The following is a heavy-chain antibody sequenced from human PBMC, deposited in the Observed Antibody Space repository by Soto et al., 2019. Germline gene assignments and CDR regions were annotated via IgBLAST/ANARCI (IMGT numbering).Heavy chain of an antibody. CDR3: ARDTQRGYSGYFDS. D-gene: IGHD5-12*01. CDR2: IYYSGST. V-gene: IGHV4-31*03. CDR1: GGSLSSGGYY. Sequence: QVQLQESGPGLVKPSQTLSLSCTVSGGSLSSGGYYWSWIRKHPGKGLAWIGFIYYSGSTYYNPSLKSRVTISVDTSQNQFSLKLSSVTAADTAVYYCARDTQRGYSGYFDSWGQGTLVTVSS. J-gene: IGHJ4*02.